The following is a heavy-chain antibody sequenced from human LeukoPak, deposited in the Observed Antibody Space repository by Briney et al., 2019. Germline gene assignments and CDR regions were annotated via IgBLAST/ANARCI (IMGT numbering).Heavy chain of an antibody. CDR3: ARDRIVVVPAALTYYFDY. Sequence: GGSLRLSCAASGFTFSSYAMSWVRQAPGKGLEWVSAISGSGGSTYYADSVKSRFTISRDNSKNTLYLQMNSLRAEDTAVYYCARDRIVVVPAALTYYFDYWGQGTLVTVSS. CDR1: GFTFSSYA. J-gene: IGHJ4*02. CDR2: ISGSGGST. V-gene: IGHV3-23*01. D-gene: IGHD2-2*01.